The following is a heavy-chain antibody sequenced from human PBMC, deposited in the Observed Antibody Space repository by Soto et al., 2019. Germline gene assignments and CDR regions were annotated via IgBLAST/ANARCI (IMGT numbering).Heavy chain of an antibody. J-gene: IGHJ4*02. Sequence: PGGSLRLSCAAPGFTFRSYWMHWVRQAPGKGLEWVGRIRNKANSYTTEYAASVKGRFTISRDDSKSSLYLQMNSLKTEDTAVYYCARPHSSSWFGSYFDYWGQGTLVTVSS. D-gene: IGHD6-13*01. V-gene: IGHV3-72*01. CDR2: IRNKANSYTT. CDR3: ARPHSSSWFGSYFDY. CDR1: GFTFRSYW.